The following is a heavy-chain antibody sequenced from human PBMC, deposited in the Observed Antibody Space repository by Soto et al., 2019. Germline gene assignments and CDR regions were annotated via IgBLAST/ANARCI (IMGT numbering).Heavy chain of an antibody. J-gene: IGHJ5*02. Sequence: QVQLVQSGAEVKKPGSSVKVSCKASGGTFSNYALTWVRQAPGQGLEWMGGIIPLSGTPNYAQKFQGRVTITADKSTTTVYMGLSGLRSEDTAVYYCTRGIQLWSWGQGTLVTVSS. V-gene: IGHV1-69*06. CDR3: TRGIQLWS. CDR1: GGTFSNYA. CDR2: IIPLSGTP. D-gene: IGHD5-18*01.